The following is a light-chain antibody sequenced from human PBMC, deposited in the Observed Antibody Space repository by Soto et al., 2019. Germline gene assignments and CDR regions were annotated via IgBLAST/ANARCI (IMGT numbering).Light chain of an antibody. V-gene: IGKV3-15*01. Sequence: EVMMTQSPASLSASHGERVTLSCRASQNIRSSLAWYQQRPGQAPRLLIYDASTRATGIPPRFSGGGSGTEFTVTISSLQSEDFAIYYCQQYDIWPPYTFGQGTKVDIK. CDR2: DAS. CDR1: QNIRSS. J-gene: IGKJ2*01. CDR3: QQYDIWPPYT.